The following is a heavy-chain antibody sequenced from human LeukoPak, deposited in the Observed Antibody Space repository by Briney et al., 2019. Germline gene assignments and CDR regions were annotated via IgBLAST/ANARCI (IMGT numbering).Heavy chain of an antibody. V-gene: IGHV4-34*01. CDR3: ARVEFYGADAFDI. CDR2: INHSGST. CDR1: GGSISSYY. Sequence: SETLSLTCTVSGGSISSYYWSWIRQPPGKGLEWIGEINHSGSTNYNPSLKSRVTISVDTSKNQFSLKLSSVTAADTAVYYCARVEFYGADAFDIWGQGTMVTVSS. J-gene: IGHJ3*02. D-gene: IGHD4-17*01.